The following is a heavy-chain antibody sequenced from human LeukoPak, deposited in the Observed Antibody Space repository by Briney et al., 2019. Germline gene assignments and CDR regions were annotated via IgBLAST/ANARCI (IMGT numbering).Heavy chain of an antibody. CDR2: ISSSSSNI. V-gene: IGHV3-21*01. Sequence: GGALRVSCAGSGFTFSRYIMNWVGQAPGKGLDWVSSISSSSSNIYYAESVKGRFTISRDNAKNSLYLQMNSPRAEDTAVYYCAREDSSGWSRTFDYWGQGTLVTVSS. CDR1: GFTFSRYI. CDR3: AREDSSGWSRTFDY. D-gene: IGHD6-19*01. J-gene: IGHJ4*02.